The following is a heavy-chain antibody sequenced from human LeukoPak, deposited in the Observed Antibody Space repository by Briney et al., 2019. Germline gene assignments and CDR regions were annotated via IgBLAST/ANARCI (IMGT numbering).Heavy chain of an antibody. CDR3: ARDGPVYTYYQLSHYYYGMDV. D-gene: IGHD2-2*01. CDR1: GFTFSGYA. CDR2: ISHNGGTT. Sequence: PGGSLRLSCAASGFTFSGYAMHWVRQAPGKGLEYVSAISHNGGTTYYANSVKGRFTISRDNSKDTLYLQMGSLRLEDMAVYYCARDGPVYTYYQLSHYYYGMDVWGQGTTVTVSS. J-gene: IGHJ6*02. V-gene: IGHV3-64*01.